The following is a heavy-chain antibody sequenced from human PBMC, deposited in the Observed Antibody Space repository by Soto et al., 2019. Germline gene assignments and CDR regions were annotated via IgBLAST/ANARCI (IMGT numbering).Heavy chain of an antibody. V-gene: IGHV3-30-3*01. Sequence: GGSLRLSCAASGFTFSSYAMHWVRQAPGKGLEWVAVISYDGSNKYYADSVKGRFTVSRDNSKNTLYLQMNSLRAEDTAVYYCARDLITGTTSHYYVMDVWGQGTTVTVSS. CDR3: ARDLITGTTSHYYVMDV. J-gene: IGHJ6*02. D-gene: IGHD1-7*01. CDR2: ISYDGSNK. CDR1: GFTFSSYA.